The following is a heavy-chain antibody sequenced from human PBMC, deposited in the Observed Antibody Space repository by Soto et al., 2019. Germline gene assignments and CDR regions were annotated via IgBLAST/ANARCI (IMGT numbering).Heavy chain of an antibody. CDR1: GGSIRNGDYY. J-gene: IGHJ4*02. V-gene: IGHV4-30-4*01. CDR3: VTVNLVGAAYYFDY. CDR2: VYYSGTT. D-gene: IGHD1-26*01. Sequence: SETLSLTCTVSGGSIRNGDYYWGWIRQPPGKGLEWIGYVYYSGTTYSHPSLNSRVSISVDTSENQFSLRLTSVTAADTAVYYCVTVNLVGAAYYFDYWGPRTLVT.